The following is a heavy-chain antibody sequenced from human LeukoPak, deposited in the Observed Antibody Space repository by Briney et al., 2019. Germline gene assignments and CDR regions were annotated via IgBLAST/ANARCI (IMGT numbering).Heavy chain of an antibody. J-gene: IGHJ4*02. V-gene: IGHV3-23*01. D-gene: IGHD3-10*01. CDR3: AKRGVVIRVLLVGFHKEAYYFDS. CDR1: GITLTNYA. CDR2: ISGSGGGT. Sequence: GGSLRLSCAVSGITLTNYAMSWVRQAPGKGLEWVAGISGSGGGTNYADSVKGRFTISRDNSKNTLYLQMNNLRVDDTAVYFCAKRGVVIRVLLVGFHKEAYYFDSWGQGALVTVSS.